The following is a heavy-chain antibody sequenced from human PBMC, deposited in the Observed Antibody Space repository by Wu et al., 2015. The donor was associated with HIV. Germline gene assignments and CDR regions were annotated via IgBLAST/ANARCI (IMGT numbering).Heavy chain of an antibody. CDR2: VNPATGET. D-gene: IGHD5-12*01. Sequence: QVQLVQSGPELRRPGASVKVSCKTSGYTFTNHHITWVRQATGLGLEWVGWVNPATGETDCAQKFQGRVTITRDTSIDTTYMEVTSLTSVDTAVYYCASAWIPDYNWFDPWGQGTLVTVSS. CDR1: GYTFTNHH. J-gene: IGHJ5*02. V-gene: IGHV1-8*02. CDR3: ASAWIPDYNWFDP.